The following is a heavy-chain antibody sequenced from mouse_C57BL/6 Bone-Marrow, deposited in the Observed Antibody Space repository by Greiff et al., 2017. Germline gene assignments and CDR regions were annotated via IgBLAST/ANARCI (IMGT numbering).Heavy chain of an antibody. CDR3: ARGVITTVVAPYYFDY. CDR2: IYPRSGNT. CDR1: GYTFTSYG. D-gene: IGHD1-1*01. V-gene: IGHV1-81*01. Sequence: QVQLQQSGAELARPGASVKLSCKASGYTFTSYGISWVKQRTGQGLEWIGEIYPRSGNTYYNEKFKGKATLTADKSSSTAYMELRSLTSEDSAVYFGARGVITTVVAPYYFDYWGQGTTLTVSS. J-gene: IGHJ2*01.